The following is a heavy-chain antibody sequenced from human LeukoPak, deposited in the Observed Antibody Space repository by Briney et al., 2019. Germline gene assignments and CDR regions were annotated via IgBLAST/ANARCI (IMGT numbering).Heavy chain of an antibody. CDR2: INHSGST. J-gene: IGHJ4*02. Sequence: SETLSLTCSVYGGSFSGFYWNWIRQPPGKGLEWIGEINHSGSTHYSPSLKSRLSISVDPSKNQFSLKLRSVTAADTAVYYCARHFGTWGQGTLVTVSS. D-gene: IGHD3/OR15-3a*01. V-gene: IGHV4-34*01. CDR1: GGSFSGFY. CDR3: ARHFGT.